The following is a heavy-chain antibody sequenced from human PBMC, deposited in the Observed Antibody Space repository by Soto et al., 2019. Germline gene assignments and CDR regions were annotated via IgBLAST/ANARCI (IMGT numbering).Heavy chain of an antibody. Sequence: GGSLRLSCAASGFTFSSYTIHWVRQAPGKGLEWVTIISKDGNSKHYADSVKGRFTISRDNSKNTLFLQMNSLRAEDTAVYYCARDPQGSYCYIDYWGQGTPVTISS. CDR2: ISKDGNSK. V-gene: IGHV3-30-3*01. D-gene: IGHD3-10*01. CDR3: ARDPQGSYCYIDY. J-gene: IGHJ4*02. CDR1: GFTFSSYT.